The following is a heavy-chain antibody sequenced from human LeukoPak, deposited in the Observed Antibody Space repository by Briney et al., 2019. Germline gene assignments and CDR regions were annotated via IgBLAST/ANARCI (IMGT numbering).Heavy chain of an antibody. V-gene: IGHV4-59*01. CDR1: GGSITNSY. D-gene: IGHD1-1*01. CDR3: ARDPLSTNDFDI. Sequence: SETLSLTCTVSGGSITNSYWNWIRQSPGKGLEWIGYINYSGSANYNPSLKSRVTISVDTSKNQFSLKLSSVTAADTAVYFCARDPLSTNDFDIWGQGTMVTVSS. J-gene: IGHJ3*02. CDR2: INYSGSA.